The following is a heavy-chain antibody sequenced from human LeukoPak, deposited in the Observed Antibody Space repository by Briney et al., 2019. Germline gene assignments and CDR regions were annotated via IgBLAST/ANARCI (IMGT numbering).Heavy chain of an antibody. Sequence: GGSLRLSCAASGFTFSNYAMAWVRQAPGKGLEWVSPISGSGDSTYYIDSVRGRFTISRDNSKNTLYLQMNDLRLEDTAVYYCTRDLMDYDVSTGLHHYYMDVWGQGTTVTVSS. CDR1: GFTFSNYA. J-gene: IGHJ6*02. V-gene: IGHV3-23*01. CDR2: ISGSGDST. D-gene: IGHD3-9*01. CDR3: TRDLMDYDVSTGLHHYYMDV.